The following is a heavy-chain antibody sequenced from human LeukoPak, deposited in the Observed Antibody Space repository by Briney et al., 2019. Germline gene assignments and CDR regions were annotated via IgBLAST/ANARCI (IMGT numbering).Heavy chain of an antibody. V-gene: IGHV3-33*06. Sequence: GGSLRLSCAASGFTFSSYGMHWVRQAPGKGLEWVAVIWYDGSNKYYADSVKGRFTISRDNSKNTLYLQMNSLRAEDTAVYYCAKDGGGGGGYVLDWGQGTLVTVSS. J-gene: IGHJ4*02. CDR1: GFTFSSYG. D-gene: IGHD1-26*01. CDR2: IWYDGSNK. CDR3: AKDGGGGGGYVLD.